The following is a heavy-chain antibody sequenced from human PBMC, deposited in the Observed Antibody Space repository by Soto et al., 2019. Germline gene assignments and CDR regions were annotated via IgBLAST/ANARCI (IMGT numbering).Heavy chain of an antibody. Sequence: VQLVESGGGLVQPGGSLRLSCAASGFTFSGFSMNWVRQAPGKGLEWVSSVTSSPSSMFYADSVKGRFTISRDDAKDSLFLQMNSLRADDTAVYYCAREADFASSGYVLDYWGLGTLVTVSS. V-gene: IGHV3-21*02. CDR1: GFTFSGFS. D-gene: IGHD3-22*01. CDR2: VTSSPSSM. J-gene: IGHJ4*02. CDR3: AREADFASSGYVLDY.